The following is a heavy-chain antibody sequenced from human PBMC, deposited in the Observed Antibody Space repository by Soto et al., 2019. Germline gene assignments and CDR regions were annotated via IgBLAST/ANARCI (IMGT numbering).Heavy chain of an antibody. D-gene: IGHD6-19*01. Sequence: QVQLQQWGAGLLKPSETLSLTCAVYGGSFSGYYWSWIRQPPGKGLEWIGEINHSGSTNYNPSLKSRVTISVDTSKNQFSLKLSSVTAADTAVYYCARVLLPGAVAGTVLGGWFDPWGQGTLVTVSS. CDR2: INHSGST. V-gene: IGHV4-34*01. CDR3: ARVLLPGAVAGTVLGGWFDP. J-gene: IGHJ5*02. CDR1: GGSFSGYY.